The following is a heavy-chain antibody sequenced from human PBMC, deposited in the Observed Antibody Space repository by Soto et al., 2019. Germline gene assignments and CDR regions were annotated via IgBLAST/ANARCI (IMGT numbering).Heavy chain of an antibody. CDR1: GFRFSIYA. CDR2: ISGSADST. J-gene: IGHJ4*02. D-gene: IGHD4-17*01. V-gene: IGHV3-23*01. Sequence: AGGSLRLSCAASGFRFSIYAMSWVRQAPGKGLEWVSGISGSADSTNYADSVKGRFTISRDNSKNTLYLQMDSLRVEDTAVYYCAKDRATVTTSIFEYWGQGALVTVSS. CDR3: AKDRATVTTSIFEY.